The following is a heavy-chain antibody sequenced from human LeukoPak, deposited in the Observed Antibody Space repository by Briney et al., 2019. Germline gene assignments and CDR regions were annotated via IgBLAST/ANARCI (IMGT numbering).Heavy chain of an antibody. J-gene: IGHJ4*02. V-gene: IGHV1-18*01. CDR3: ARVAPEGYYESSGYYLLCDY. CDR2: INSYNGNT. D-gene: IGHD3-22*01. Sequence: ASVKVSCKASGYTFTSYGISWVRQAPGQGLEWMGWINSYNGNTNYAQKLQGRVTMTTDTSTSTAYMELRSLRPDDTAVYYCARVAPEGYYESSGYYLLCDYWGQGTLVTVPS. CDR1: GYTFTSYG.